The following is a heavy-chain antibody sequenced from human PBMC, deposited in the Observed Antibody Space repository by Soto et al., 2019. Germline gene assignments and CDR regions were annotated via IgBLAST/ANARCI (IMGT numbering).Heavy chain of an antibody. CDR2: IIPIFGTA. CDR1: GGTFSSYA. J-gene: IGHJ6*02. D-gene: IGHD4-17*01. V-gene: IGHV1-69*01. Sequence: QVQLVQSGAEVKKPGSSVKVSCKASGGTFSSYAISWVRQAPGQGLEWMGGIIPIFGTATYAQKFQGRVTITADESTSTAYMELSSLRSEDTAVYYCARGNDDGGNRYYYGMDVWGQGTPVTVSS. CDR3: ARGNDDGGNRYYYGMDV.